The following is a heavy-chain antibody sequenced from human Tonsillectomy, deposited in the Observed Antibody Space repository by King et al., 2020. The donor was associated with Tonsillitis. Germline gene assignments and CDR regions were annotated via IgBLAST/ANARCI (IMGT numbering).Heavy chain of an antibody. J-gene: IGHJ6*02. V-gene: IGHV3-23*04. Sequence: VQLVESGGGVVQPGGSRRLSWAASGFTFSTNAMTWVRQAPGKGLEGVSVMGGAGAGTYHVDSVKGRLTISRDNSKNTLYLQMNSLRAEDTAVYNCAKCPYDFWSGGLYYAMDVWGQGTTVTVSS. CDR2: MGGAGAGT. CDR3: AKCPYDFWSGGLYYAMDV. D-gene: IGHD3-3*01. CDR1: GFTFSTNA.